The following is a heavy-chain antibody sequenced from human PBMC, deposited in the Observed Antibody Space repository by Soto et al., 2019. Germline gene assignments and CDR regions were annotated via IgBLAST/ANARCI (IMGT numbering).Heavy chain of an antibody. CDR1: GGSISSGGYY. V-gene: IGHV4-31*03. J-gene: IGHJ4*02. Sequence: SETLSLTCTVSGGSISSGGYYWSWIRQHPGKGLEWIGYIYYSGSTYYNPSLKSRVTISVDTSKNQFSLKLSSVTAADTAVYYCARAPYYYDSSGYYYYFDYWGQGTLVTVSS. CDR2: IYYSGST. D-gene: IGHD3-22*01. CDR3: ARAPYYYDSSGYYYYFDY.